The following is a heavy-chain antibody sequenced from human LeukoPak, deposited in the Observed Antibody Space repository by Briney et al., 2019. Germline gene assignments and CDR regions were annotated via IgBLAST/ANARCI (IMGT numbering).Heavy chain of an antibody. CDR3: ARARRPWTSEYFQH. Sequence: VASVMVSCKASGYTFTSYDINWVRQATGQGLEWMGWMDPNSGNTGYAQKFQGRVTMTRNTSISTAYMELSSLRSEDTAVYYCARARRPWTSEYFQHWGQGTLVTVSS. D-gene: IGHD3/OR15-3a*01. CDR2: MDPNSGNT. V-gene: IGHV1-8*01. CDR1: GYTFTSYD. J-gene: IGHJ1*01.